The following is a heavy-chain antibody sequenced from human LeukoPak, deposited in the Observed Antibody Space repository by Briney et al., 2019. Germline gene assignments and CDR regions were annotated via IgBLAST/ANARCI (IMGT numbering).Heavy chain of an antibody. J-gene: IGHJ6*02. Sequence: PGGSLRLSCAASGFTFSSYWMSWVRQAPGKGLEWVANIKQDGSEKYYVDSVKGRFTISRDNAKNSLYLQMNSLRAEDTAVYYCAREERYFDWLLSDTYYYYGMDDWGQGTTVTVSS. D-gene: IGHD3-9*01. CDR2: IKQDGSEK. CDR1: GFTFSSYW. V-gene: IGHV3-7*01. CDR3: AREERYFDWLLSDTYYYYGMDD.